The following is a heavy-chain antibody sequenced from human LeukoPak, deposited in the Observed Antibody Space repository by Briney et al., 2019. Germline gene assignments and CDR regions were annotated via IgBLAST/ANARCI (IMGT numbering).Heavy chain of an antibody. Sequence: GASVKVSCKASGYTFTSYYMHWVRQAPGQGLEWMGIINPSGGSTSYAQKFQGRVTMSRDTSTSTVYRELSSLRSEHTAVYYCARDRQIMLWSGELSHNYYYYGMDVWGKGTTVTVSS. D-gene: IGHD3-10*01. V-gene: IGHV1-46*01. CDR1: GYTFTSYY. CDR3: ARDRQIMLWSGELSHNYYYYGMDV. CDR2: INPSGGST. J-gene: IGHJ6*04.